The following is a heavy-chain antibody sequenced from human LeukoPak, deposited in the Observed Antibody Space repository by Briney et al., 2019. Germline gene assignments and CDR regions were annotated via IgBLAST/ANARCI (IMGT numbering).Heavy chain of an antibody. CDR1: GGSISSYY. V-gene: IGHV4-4*07. Sequence: SETLSLTCTVSGGSISSYYWSWIRQPAGKGLEWIGRIYTSGSTNYNPSLKSRVTMSVDTSKNQLSLKLSSVTAADTAVYYCAREGYCSSTSCSFDYWGQGTLVTVSS. D-gene: IGHD2-2*01. J-gene: IGHJ4*02. CDR3: AREGYCSSTSCSFDY. CDR2: IYTSGST.